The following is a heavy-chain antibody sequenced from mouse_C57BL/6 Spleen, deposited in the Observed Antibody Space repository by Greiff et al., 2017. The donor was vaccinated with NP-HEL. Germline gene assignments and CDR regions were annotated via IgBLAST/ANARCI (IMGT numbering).Heavy chain of an antibody. CDR3: AKNFPDYYGSSYWYFDV. J-gene: IGHJ1*03. CDR1: GFSLTSYG. CDR2: IWRGGST. Sequence: QVQLKESGPGLVQPSQSLSITCTVSGFSLTSYGVHWVRQSPGKGLAWLGVIWRGGSTDYNAAFMSRLSITKDNSKSQVFFKMNSLQADDTAIYYCAKNFPDYYGSSYWYFDVWGTGTTVTVSS. V-gene: IGHV2-5*01. D-gene: IGHD1-1*01.